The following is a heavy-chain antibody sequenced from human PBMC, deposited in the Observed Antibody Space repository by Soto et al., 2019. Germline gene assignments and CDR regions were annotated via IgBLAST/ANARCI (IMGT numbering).Heavy chain of an antibody. CDR1: GLTFSSYA. D-gene: IGHD5-12*01. J-gene: IGHJ6*02. V-gene: IGHV3-23*01. CDR2: ISGSGGST. Sequence: GGSLRLSCAASGLTFSSYAMSWVRQAPGKGLEWVSAISGSGGSTYYADSVKGRFTISRDNSKNTLYLQMNSLRAEDTAVYYCAKLGDIVATSYYGMDVWGQGTTVTVSS. CDR3: AKLGDIVATSYYGMDV.